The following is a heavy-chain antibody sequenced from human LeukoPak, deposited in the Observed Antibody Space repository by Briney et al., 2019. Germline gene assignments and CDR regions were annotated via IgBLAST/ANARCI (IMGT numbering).Heavy chain of an antibody. CDR2: IKSKIDGGTT. Sequence: GGSLRLSCAASGFTFSDAWMTWVRQAPGKGLEWVGRIKSKIDGGTTDYAPPVKGRFTISRDDSKNMLYLQMNSLKTEDTAVYYCTTSIVLTGSDYWGQGTLVTLSS. J-gene: IGHJ4*02. D-gene: IGHD2-15*01. CDR1: GFTFSDAW. V-gene: IGHV3-15*01. CDR3: TTSIVLTGSDY.